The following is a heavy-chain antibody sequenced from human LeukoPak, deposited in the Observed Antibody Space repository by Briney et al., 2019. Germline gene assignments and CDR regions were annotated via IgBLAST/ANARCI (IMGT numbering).Heavy chain of an antibody. CDR2: MNPNSGYT. D-gene: IGHD1-20*01. J-gene: IGHJ4*02. V-gene: IGHV1-8*01. CDR1: GYTFTSYD. CDR3: AMRPYNRNDDGNIDY. Sequence: GASVKVSCKASGYTFTSYDINWVRQATGQGLEWMGWMNPNSGYTGYAQKFQGRVTMTRNTSITTAYMELSSLRSADTAVYYCAMRPYNRNDDGNIDYWGQGTLVTVSS.